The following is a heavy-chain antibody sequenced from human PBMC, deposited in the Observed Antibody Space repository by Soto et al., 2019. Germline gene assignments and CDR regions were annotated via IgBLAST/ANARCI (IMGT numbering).Heavy chain of an antibody. Sequence: GGSLRLSCAASGFTFSDYGIHWVRQAPGKGLQWVAFIWPDGRNKYYAESVEGRFTISRDNSKNSLYLQMNSLRDEDTAVYYCARDGDANSGFGKDYWGQGTLVTVSS. CDR3: ARDGDANSGFGKDY. CDR1: GFTFSDYG. D-gene: IGHD3-16*01. J-gene: IGHJ4*02. CDR2: IWPDGRNK. V-gene: IGHV3-33*01.